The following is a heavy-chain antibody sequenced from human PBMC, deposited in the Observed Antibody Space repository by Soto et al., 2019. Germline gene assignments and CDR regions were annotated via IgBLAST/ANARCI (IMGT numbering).Heavy chain of an antibody. D-gene: IGHD5-18*01. V-gene: IGHV3-13*05. J-gene: IGHJ6*02. CDR1: GFTFSNFD. CDR3: ARADTGRLPRRADYYYAMDV. CDR2: IGAARDP. Sequence: PGGSLRLSCATSGFTFSNFDMHWVRQVPGKGLEWVSAIGAARDPYYLGSVKGRFTISRENAKNSVYLQMNDLRAGDSAVYYCARADTGRLPRRADYYYAMDVWGQGTTVTVSS.